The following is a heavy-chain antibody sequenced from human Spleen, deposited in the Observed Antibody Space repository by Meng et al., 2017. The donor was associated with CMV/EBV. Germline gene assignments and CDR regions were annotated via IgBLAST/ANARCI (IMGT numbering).Heavy chain of an antibody. CDR3: ARDPTGAYLDY. CDR1: SYTFNTFG. D-gene: IGHD7-27*01. V-gene: IGHV1-18*01. CDR2: ISTYKGNT. J-gene: IGHJ4*02. Sequence: SCKASSYTFNTFGVSWVRQAPGQGLEGMGWISTYKGNTEYLQKFQGRVTFTTDTSTDTAYMELRSLRSDDTAIYYCARDPTGAYLDYWGQGTLVTVSS.